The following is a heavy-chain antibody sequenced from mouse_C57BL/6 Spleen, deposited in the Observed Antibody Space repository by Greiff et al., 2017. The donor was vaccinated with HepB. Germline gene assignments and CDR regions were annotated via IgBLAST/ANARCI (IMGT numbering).Heavy chain of an antibody. CDR2: INPSSGYT. Sequence: VQLQQSGAELARPGASVKMSCKASGYTFTSYTMHWVKQRPGQGLEWIGYINPSSGYTKYNQKFKDKATLTADKSSSTAYMQLSSLTSEDSAVDYCARSEAQVSWFAYWGQGTLVTVSA. CDR3: ARSEAQVSWFAY. V-gene: IGHV1-4*01. D-gene: IGHD3-2*02. J-gene: IGHJ3*01. CDR1: GYTFTSYT.